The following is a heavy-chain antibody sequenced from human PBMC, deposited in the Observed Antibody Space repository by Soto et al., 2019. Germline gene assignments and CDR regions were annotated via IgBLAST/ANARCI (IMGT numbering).Heavy chain of an antibody. J-gene: IGHJ4*02. CDR1: GFTFSSYA. D-gene: IGHD6-13*01. CDR3: ARNPLTLYSSSWLDY. Sequence: GGSLRLSCAASGFTFSSYAMHWVRQAPGKGLEWVAVISYDGSNKYYADSVKGRFTISRDNSKNTPYLQMNSLRAEDTAVYYCARNPLTLYSSSWLDYWGQGTLVTVSS. V-gene: IGHV3-30-3*01. CDR2: ISYDGSNK.